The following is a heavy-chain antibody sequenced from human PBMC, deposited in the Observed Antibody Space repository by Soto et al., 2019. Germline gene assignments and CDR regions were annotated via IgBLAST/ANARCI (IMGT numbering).Heavy chain of an antibody. CDR2: ISGSGLTT. D-gene: IGHD6-19*01. Sequence: EVQLLESGGGLVQPGGSLRLSCAASAFTFSNYAMIWVRQAPGKGLEWVSGISGSGLTTYYADSVKGRFTISRHNLKNTLYMQRSSLRAEDTAVYYCAWGASDWSKEFDYWGQGTLVTVSS. CDR1: AFTFSNYA. J-gene: IGHJ4*02. CDR3: AWGASDWSKEFDY. V-gene: IGHV3-23*01.